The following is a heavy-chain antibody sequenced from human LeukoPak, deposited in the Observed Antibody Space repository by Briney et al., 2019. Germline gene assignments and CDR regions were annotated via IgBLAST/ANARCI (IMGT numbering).Heavy chain of an antibody. D-gene: IGHD2-21*02. CDR2: ISGSGDST. CDR3: AKKGAVTATGYFDY. CDR1: GFTFSSYA. V-gene: IGHV3-23*01. J-gene: IGHJ4*02. Sequence: GGSLRLSCAASGFTFSSYAMSWVRQAPGKGLEWVSAISGSGDSTYYGDSVKGRFTISRDNSKNTLYLQMNNLRAEDTAIYYCAKKGAVTATGYFDYWGQGTLVTVSS.